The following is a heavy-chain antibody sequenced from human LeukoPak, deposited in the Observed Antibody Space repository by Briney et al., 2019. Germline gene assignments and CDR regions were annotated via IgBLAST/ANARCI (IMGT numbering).Heavy chain of an antibody. CDR3: AKPYYRSGTGGFDS. D-gene: IGHD3-3*01. CDR1: GGSISSYY. J-gene: IGHJ4*02. V-gene: IGHV4-4*07. Sequence: SETLSLTCTVSGGSISSYYWSWIRQPAGKGLEWIGRIYTSGSTNYNPSLKSRVTMSVDTSKNQFSLKLSSVTAADTAVYYCAKPYYRSGTGGFDSWGQGTLVTVSS. CDR2: IYTSGST.